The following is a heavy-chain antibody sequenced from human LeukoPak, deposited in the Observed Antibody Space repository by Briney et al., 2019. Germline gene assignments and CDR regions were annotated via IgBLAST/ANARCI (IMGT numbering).Heavy chain of an antibody. CDR2: ISSSSSTI. CDR3: AREAGATDY. V-gene: IGHV3-48*04. J-gene: IGHJ4*02. D-gene: IGHD1-26*01. Sequence: GGSLRLSCAASGFTFSTYSMNWVRQAPGKGLEWVSYISSSSSTIYYADSVRGRFTISRDNAKNSLYLQMNSLRAEDTAVYYCAREAGATDYWGQGTLVTVSS. CDR1: GFTFSTYS.